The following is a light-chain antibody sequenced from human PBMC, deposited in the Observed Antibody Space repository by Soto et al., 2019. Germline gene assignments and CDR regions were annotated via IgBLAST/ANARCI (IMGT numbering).Light chain of an antibody. CDR3: TSYTTSSTLV. CDR1: NSDIGGYNY. V-gene: IGLV2-14*03. Sequence: QLVLTQPASVSGPPGQSITISCTGTNSDIGGYNYVSWYQQHAGKAPQLLIYDVNYRPSGVSDRFSGSKSGNTASLTISGLQAEDEADYYCTSYTTSSTLVFGTGTKVTVL. CDR2: DVN. J-gene: IGLJ1*01.